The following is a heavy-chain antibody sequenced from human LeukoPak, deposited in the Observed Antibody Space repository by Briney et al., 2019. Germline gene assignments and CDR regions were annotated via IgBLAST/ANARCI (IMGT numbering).Heavy chain of an antibody. J-gene: IGHJ5*02. CDR2: ISYDGSNK. D-gene: IGHD5-18*01. CDR1: GFTFSTYG. V-gene: IGHV3-30*18. Sequence: GRSLRLSCAASGFTFSTYGMHWVRQAPGKGLEWVAVISYDGSNKYYADSVKGRFTVSRDNSKNTLYLQTNSLRAEDTAVYYCAKAIQPKDWFDPWGQGTLVTVSS. CDR3: AKAIQPKDWFDP.